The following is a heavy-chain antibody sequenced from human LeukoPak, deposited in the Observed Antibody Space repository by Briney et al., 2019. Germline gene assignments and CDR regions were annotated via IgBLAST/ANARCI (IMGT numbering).Heavy chain of an antibody. D-gene: IGHD5-24*01. V-gene: IGHV3-7*04. CDR3: ATDRDGYRKNWYRFHY. CDR2: IKHDGTET. J-gene: IGHJ4*02. Sequence: GGSLRLSCAASEFIFRNYWMIWVRQAPGKGLEWVANIKHDGTETNYVDSVKGRFTISRDNAKKSLYLQMNSLRAEDSAVYYCATDRDGYRKNWYRFHYWGQGARVAVSS. CDR1: EFIFRNYW.